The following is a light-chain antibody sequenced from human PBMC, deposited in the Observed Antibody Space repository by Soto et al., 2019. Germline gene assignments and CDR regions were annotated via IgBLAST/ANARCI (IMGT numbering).Light chain of an antibody. V-gene: IGKV3-11*01. J-gene: IGKJ1*01. Sequence: VLTQSPATLSLSTGERATLSCRASQSVSSYLAWYQQKPGQAPRLLIYDASNRATGIPARFSGSGSGTDFTLSISSLENEDFAVYYCQQRSNWPPTFGQGTKVDIK. CDR2: DAS. CDR1: QSVSSY. CDR3: QQRSNWPPT.